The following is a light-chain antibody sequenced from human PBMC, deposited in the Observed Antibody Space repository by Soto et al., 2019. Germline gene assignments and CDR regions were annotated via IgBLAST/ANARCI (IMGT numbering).Light chain of an antibody. CDR2: SNY. Sequence: QSVLTQPPSASGTPGQRVTISCSGSNSNIGSNPVHWYQQFPGTAPKVLIYSNYQRPSGVPDRFSGSKSGNTASLTISGLQSEDEADYYCCSFAGNYIYVFGTGTKVTVL. V-gene: IGLV1-44*01. CDR3: CSFAGNYIYV. J-gene: IGLJ1*01. CDR1: NSNIGSNP.